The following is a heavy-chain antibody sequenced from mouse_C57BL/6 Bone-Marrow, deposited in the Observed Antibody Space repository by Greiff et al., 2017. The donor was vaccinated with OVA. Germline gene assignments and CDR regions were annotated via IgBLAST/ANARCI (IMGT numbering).Heavy chain of an antibody. CDR1: GYAFSSYW. CDR2: IYPGDGDS. V-gene: IGHV1-80*01. J-gene: IGHJ1*03. D-gene: IGHD1-1*01. CDR3: ARVYYGSLWYFDV. Sequence: QVQLQQSGAELVKPGASVKISCKASGYAFSSYWMNWVKQRPGKGLEWIGQIYPGDGDSNYHGKFKGKATLTADKSSSTAYMQLSRLTSEDSAVYFCARVYYGSLWYFDVWGTGTTVTVSS.